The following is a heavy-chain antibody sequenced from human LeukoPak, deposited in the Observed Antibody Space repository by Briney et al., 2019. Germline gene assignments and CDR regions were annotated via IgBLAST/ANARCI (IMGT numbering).Heavy chain of an antibody. J-gene: IGHJ6*02. CDR2: IYSGGST. D-gene: IGHD1-26*01. V-gene: IGHV3-53*01. CDR1: GFTVSSNY. Sequence: PGGSLRLSCAASGFTVSSNYMSRVRQAPGKGLEWVSVIYSGGSTYYADSVKGRFTISRDNSKNTLYLQMNSLRAEDTAVYYCASWVGAFYYYYGMDVWGQGTTVTVSS. CDR3: ASWVGAFYYYYGMDV.